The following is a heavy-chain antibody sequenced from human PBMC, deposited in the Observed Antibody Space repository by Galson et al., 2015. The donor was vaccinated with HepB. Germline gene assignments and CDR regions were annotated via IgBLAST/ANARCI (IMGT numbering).Heavy chain of an antibody. CDR1: GFTFSSYA. V-gene: IGHV3-30-3*01. J-gene: IGHJ4*02. D-gene: IGHD6-19*01. Sequence: SLRLSCAASGFTFSSYAMHWVRQAPGKGLEWVAVISYDGSNKYYADSVKGRFTISRDNSKNTLYLQMNSLRAEDTAVYYCARDGKYSSGWYYFDYWGQGTLVTVSS. CDR2: ISYDGSNK. CDR3: ARDGKYSSGWYYFDY.